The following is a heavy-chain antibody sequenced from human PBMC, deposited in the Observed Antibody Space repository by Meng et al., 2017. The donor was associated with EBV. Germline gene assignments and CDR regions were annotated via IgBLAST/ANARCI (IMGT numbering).Heavy chain of an antibody. CDR1: GGILRSFA. CDR3: ASAEHYGDYVFEY. CDR2: IIPLFHTT. V-gene: IGHV1-69*01. J-gene: IGHJ4*02. D-gene: IGHD4-17*01. Sequence: VQRVQGWSEVGQPGYSVQVSCTTSGGILRSFAISWVRQAPGQGLEWMGGIIPLFHTTNYAQKFQGRLHIIADESSATTYMELSSLRSEDTAIYYCASAEHYGDYVFEYWGQGTLVTVSS.